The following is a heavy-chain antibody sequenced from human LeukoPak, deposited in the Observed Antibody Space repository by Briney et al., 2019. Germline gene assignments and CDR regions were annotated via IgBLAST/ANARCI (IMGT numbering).Heavy chain of an antibody. J-gene: IGHJ4*02. D-gene: IGHD4-17*01. CDR2: ISDDGRSK. V-gene: IGHV3-30*18. CDR1: GFIFISYG. Sequence: QPGGSLRLSCAASGFIFISYGMHWVRQAPGKGLEWVGVISDDGRSKDYADSVKGRFTISRDNSKDTLYLQMNSLRAEDTAVYYCAKRPSDYGDYVSYFDYWGQGTLVTVSS. CDR3: AKRPSDYGDYVSYFDY.